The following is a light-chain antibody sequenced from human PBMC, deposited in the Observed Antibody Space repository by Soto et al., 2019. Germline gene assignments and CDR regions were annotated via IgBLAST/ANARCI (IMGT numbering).Light chain of an antibody. CDR2: AAS. V-gene: IGKV1-5*01. J-gene: IGKJ4*01. CDR3: QQYSSYPLT. CDR1: QNINTY. Sequence: DSQLTHSPSTLSASVGDRVTITCRASQNINTYLNCYQQKPGNAPKLLIYAASYLQSGVPSRFSGSGSGTEFTLTISSLQPDDFATYYCQQYSSYPLTFGGGTKVDI.